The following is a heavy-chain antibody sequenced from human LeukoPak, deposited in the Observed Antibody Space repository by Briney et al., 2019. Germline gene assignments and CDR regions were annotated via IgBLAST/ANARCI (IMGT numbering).Heavy chain of an antibody. CDR2: ITSDGTSI. V-gene: IGHV3-74*03. CDR1: GFSFSPTW. CDR3: ARDWYHAIDY. D-gene: IGHD2-2*01. Sequence: WGSLSLSCAASGFSFSPTWMHWVRQPPGQGLVWVARITSDGTSISYAESVKGRFTISRDNAKNTLYLQMNSLRVDDTAIYYCARDWYHAIDYWGQGTLVTVSS. J-gene: IGHJ4*02.